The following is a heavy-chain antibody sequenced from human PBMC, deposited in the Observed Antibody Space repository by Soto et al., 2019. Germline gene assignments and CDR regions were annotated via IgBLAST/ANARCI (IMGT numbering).Heavy chain of an antibody. J-gene: IGHJ4*02. Sequence: ASVKVSCKVSGYTLTELSMHWVRQAPGKGLEWMGGFDPEDGETIYAQKFQGRVTMTEDTSTDTAYMELSSLRSEEPAVYYCATPAEWELRSAHPGVYFDYWGQGTLVTVSS. CDR1: GYTLTELS. CDR2: FDPEDGET. D-gene: IGHD1-26*01. V-gene: IGHV1-24*01. CDR3: ATPAEWELRSAHPGVYFDY.